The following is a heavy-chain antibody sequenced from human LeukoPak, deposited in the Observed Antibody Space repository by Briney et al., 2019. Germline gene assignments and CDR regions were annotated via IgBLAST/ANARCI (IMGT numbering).Heavy chain of an antibody. CDR3: TRNSGWYGLS. J-gene: IGHJ1*01. CDR1: GFTFDDYA. D-gene: IGHD6-19*01. CDR2: ISWNSGRI. Sequence: PGGSLRLSCAASGFTFDDYAMHWVRQAPGEGLEWVSGISWNSGRIGYADSVKGRFTISRDNSNNTLFLHLNSLRGEDTAVYYCTRNSGWYGLSWGQGTLVTVSS. V-gene: IGHV3-9*01.